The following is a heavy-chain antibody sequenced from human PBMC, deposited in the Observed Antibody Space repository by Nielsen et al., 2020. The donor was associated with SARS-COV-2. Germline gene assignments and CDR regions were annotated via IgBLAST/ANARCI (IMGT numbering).Heavy chain of an antibody. V-gene: IGHV2-5*02. CDR2: IYWDDDK. D-gene: IGHD3-22*01. J-gene: IGHJ5*02. CDR1: GFSLSNARMG. CDR3: AHRRIGLTYYYDSSGYLWDWFDP. Sequence: SGPTLVKPTETLTLTCTVSGFSLSNARMGVGWIRQPPGKALEWLALIYWDDDKRYSPSLKSRLTITKDTSKNQVVLTMTNMDPVDTATYYCAHRRIGLTYYYDSSGYLWDWFDPWGQGTLVTVSS.